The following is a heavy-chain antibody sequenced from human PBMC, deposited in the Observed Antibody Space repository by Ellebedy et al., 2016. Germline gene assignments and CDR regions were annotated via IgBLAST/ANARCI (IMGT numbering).Heavy chain of an antibody. D-gene: IGHD3-10*01. CDR3: ARDRFGGNKGNAFDY. CDR2: ISASGGNI. Sequence: GESLKISXASSGVTFSSYNMNWVRQAPGRGLEWVAYISASGGNIFYADSVRGRFTISRDNVKNSLFLQMNGLRAEDSALYYCARDRFGGNKGNAFDYWGQGSLVTVSS. J-gene: IGHJ4*02. V-gene: IGHV3-48*01. CDR1: GVTFSSYN.